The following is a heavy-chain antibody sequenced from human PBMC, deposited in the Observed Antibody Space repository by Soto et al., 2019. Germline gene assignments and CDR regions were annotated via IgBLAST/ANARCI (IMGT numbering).Heavy chain of an antibody. CDR1: GGSISSSNW. CDR2: IYHSGST. J-gene: IGHJ4*02. Sequence: QVQLQESGPGLVKPSGTLSLTCAVSGGSISSSNWWSWVRQPPGKGLEWIGEIYHSGSTNYNPSLESRDTISVDKSKNQFSLKLSSVTAADTAVYYCARSFSGSYAAFEYWGQGTLVTVSS. V-gene: IGHV4-4*02. CDR3: ARSFSGSYAAFEY. D-gene: IGHD1-26*01.